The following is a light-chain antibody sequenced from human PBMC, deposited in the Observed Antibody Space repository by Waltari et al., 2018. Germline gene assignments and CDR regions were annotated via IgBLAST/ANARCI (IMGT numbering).Light chain of an antibody. CDR3: QQYSSFPPT. CDR2: GAS. V-gene: IGKV1D-16*01. Sequence: DIQLTQSPSSLSSSVGDRVTITCRASQFVSSWLAWYQLKPERAPKALIFGASSLHTGVPSRFSGSGSGTNFTLTISSLQPDDFASYFCQQYSSFPPTFGQGTRLDFK. CDR1: QFVSSW. J-gene: IGKJ5*01.